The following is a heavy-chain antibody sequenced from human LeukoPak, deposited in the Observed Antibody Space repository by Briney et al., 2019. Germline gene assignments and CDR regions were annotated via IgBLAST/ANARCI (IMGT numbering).Heavy chain of an antibody. CDR1: GYTFTSYD. J-gene: IGHJ4*02. CDR2: MSPNSGNT. D-gene: IGHD3-10*01. Sequence: ASVKVSCKASGYTFTSYDINWVRQATGQGLEWMGWMSPNSGNTGYAQKFQGRVTMTRNTSISTAYMELSSLRSEDTAVYYCARGRRGSGSYYSDYWGQGTLVTVSS. CDR3: ARGRRGSGSYYSDY. V-gene: IGHV1-8*01.